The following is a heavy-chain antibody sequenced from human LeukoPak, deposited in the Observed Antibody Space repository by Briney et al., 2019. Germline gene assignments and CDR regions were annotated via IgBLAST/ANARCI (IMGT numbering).Heavy chain of an antibody. CDR2: IYYSGST. Sequence: SETLSLTCTVSGGSISGYYWSWVRQPPGMGLEWIGYIYYSGSTNYNPSLKSRVTISVDTSKNQFSLELSSVTAADTAVYYCARGGSRIANWFDPWGQGTLVTVSS. J-gene: IGHJ5*02. V-gene: IGHV4-59*01. CDR1: GGSISGYY. D-gene: IGHD2-15*01. CDR3: ARGGSRIANWFDP.